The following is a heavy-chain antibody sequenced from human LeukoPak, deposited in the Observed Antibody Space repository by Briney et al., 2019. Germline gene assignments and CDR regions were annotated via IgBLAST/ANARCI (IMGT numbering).Heavy chain of an antibody. V-gene: IGHV3-74*01. CDR2: IKSDGTST. Sequence: GGSLRLSCAASGFTFSSCWMHWVRQAPGKGLEWVSRIKSDGTSTSYADSVRGRFTISRDNAKNTLYLQMNSLRAEDTAVYYCARDRDHGGNWFDPWGQGTLVTVSS. CDR1: GFTFSSCW. CDR3: ARDRDHGGNWFDP. J-gene: IGHJ5*02. D-gene: IGHD4-23*01.